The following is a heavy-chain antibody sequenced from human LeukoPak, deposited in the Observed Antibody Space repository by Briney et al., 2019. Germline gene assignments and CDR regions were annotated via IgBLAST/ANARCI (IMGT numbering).Heavy chain of an antibody. Sequence: PSETLSLTCTVSGGSISSYYWSWIRQPAGKGLEWIGRIYTSGSTNYNPSLKSRVTMSVDTSKNQFSLKLSSVTAADTAVYYCARDRHYYDSSGYDWNWFDPWGQGTLVTVSS. CDR1: GGSISSYY. CDR2: IYTSGST. D-gene: IGHD3-22*01. J-gene: IGHJ5*02. V-gene: IGHV4-4*07. CDR3: ARDRHYYDSSGYDWNWFDP.